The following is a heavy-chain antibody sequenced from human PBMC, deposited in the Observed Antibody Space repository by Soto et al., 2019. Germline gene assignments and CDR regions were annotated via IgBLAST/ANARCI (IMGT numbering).Heavy chain of an antibody. CDR2: INSSGSN. Sequence: QVQLQESGPGLVKPSETLSLTCTVSGGYITSYYWSWLRQPTGKGLEWIGYINSSGSNDYNPFLKRRDNKSVYTSKKQLALKLGSVTAADTAGDYCARSYYYYMDVWGNGTPGAV. CDR1: GGYITSYY. CDR3: ARSYYYYMDV. V-gene: IGHV4-59*01. J-gene: IGHJ6*03.